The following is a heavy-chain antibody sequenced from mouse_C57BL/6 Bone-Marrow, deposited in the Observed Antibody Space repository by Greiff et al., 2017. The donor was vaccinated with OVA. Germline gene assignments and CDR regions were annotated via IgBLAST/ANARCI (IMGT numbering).Heavy chain of an antibody. Sequence: EVQLQQSGAELVKPGASVKLSCTASGFNIKDYYMHWVQQRTEQGLEWIGRIDPEDGDTKYASKFQGKATITADTSSNTAYLQLSSLTSEATAVYCCALIYYGNYALAYWGQGTLVTVSA. J-gene: IGHJ3*01. CDR2: IDPEDGDT. V-gene: IGHV14-2*01. CDR3: ALIYYGNYALAY. D-gene: IGHD2-1*01. CDR1: GFNIKDYY.